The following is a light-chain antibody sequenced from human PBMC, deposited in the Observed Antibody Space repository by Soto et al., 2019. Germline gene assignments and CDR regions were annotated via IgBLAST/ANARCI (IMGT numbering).Light chain of an antibody. CDR3: QQLYTLPFT. CDR1: HDISTF. V-gene: IGKV1-9*01. J-gene: IGKJ5*01. Sequence: DIQVTQSPSLLSASIGERVTITCRASHDISTFLAWYQQKPGKAPKLLIYEASTLQSGVPSRFSGSGSGTEFTLTISGLLPEDFAAYHCQQLYTLPFTFGQGTRLEI. CDR2: EAS.